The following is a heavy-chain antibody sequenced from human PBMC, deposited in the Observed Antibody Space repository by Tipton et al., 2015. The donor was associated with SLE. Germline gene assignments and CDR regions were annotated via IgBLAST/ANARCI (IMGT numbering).Heavy chain of an antibody. J-gene: IGHJ2*01. CDR2: IYTSGST. D-gene: IGHD3-22*01. V-gene: IGHV4-61*09. Sequence: SLTCTVSGGSISSGSYYWSWIRQPAGKGLEWIGYIYTSGSTNYNPSLKSRVTISVDTSKNQFSLKLSSVTAADTAVYYCARGYYDSSGYYYAERYFDLWGRGTLVTVSS. CDR3: ARGYYDSSGYYYAERYFDL. CDR1: GGSISSGSYY.